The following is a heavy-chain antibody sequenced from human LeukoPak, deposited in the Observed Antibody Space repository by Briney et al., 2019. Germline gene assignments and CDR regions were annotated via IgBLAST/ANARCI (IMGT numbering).Heavy chain of an antibody. CDR2: IYPGDYDT. Sequence: AESLKISCKGSGYSFTSYWIGWVRQMPGKGLEWMGIIYPGDYDTRYSPSFQGQVTISADKSISTAYLQWRSLKASDTAMYYCARDYDILTGYSTGFDYWGQGTLVTVSS. D-gene: IGHD3-9*01. CDR1: GYSFTSYW. CDR3: ARDYDILTGYSTGFDY. V-gene: IGHV5-51*01. J-gene: IGHJ4*02.